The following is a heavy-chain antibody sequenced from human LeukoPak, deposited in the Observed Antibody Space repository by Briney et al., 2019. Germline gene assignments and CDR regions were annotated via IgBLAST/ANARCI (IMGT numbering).Heavy chain of an antibody. J-gene: IGHJ4*02. CDR1: GGSFSGYY. CDR3: ARGYSGYDLLNRPPVL. Sequence: PSETLSLTCAAYGGSFSGYYWSWIRQPPGKGLEWIGEINHSGSTNYNPSLKSRVTISVDTSKNQFSLKLSPVTAADTAVYYCARGYSGYDLLNRPPVLWGQGTLVTVSS. V-gene: IGHV4-34*01. CDR2: INHSGST. D-gene: IGHD5-12*01.